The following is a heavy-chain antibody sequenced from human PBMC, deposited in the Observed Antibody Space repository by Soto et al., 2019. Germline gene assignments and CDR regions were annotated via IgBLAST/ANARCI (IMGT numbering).Heavy chain of an antibody. J-gene: IGHJ5*02. Sequence: SETLSLTCTVSGGAISTYYWTWIRQPAGKGLEWIGRIYSSGSTKYNPSLQSRVTMSLDTSNNQFSLRLTSVTAADTAVYYCARGQRFSDWFDLWGQGTLVTVSS. CDR3: ARGQRFSDWFDL. D-gene: IGHD3-3*01. V-gene: IGHV4-4*07. CDR2: IYSSGST. CDR1: GGAISTYY.